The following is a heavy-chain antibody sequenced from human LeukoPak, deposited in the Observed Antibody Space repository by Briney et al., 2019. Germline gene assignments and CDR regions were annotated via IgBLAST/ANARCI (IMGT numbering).Heavy chain of an antibody. CDR2: MNPNSGNT. V-gene: IGHV1-8*01. CDR3: ARRRRMRNWFDP. D-gene: IGHD1-1*01. Sequence: ASVTVSCKASVYTFTSYDINWVRQATGQGLEWMGWMNPNSGNTGYAQKFQGRVTMTRNTSISTAYMELSSLRSEDTAVYYCARRRRMRNWFDPWGQGTLVTVSS. J-gene: IGHJ5*02. CDR1: VYTFTSYD.